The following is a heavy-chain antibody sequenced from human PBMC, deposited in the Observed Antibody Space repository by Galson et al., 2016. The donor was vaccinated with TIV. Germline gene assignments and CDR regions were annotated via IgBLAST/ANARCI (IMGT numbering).Heavy chain of an antibody. V-gene: IGHV3-74*01. J-gene: IGHJ4*02. D-gene: IGHD4-17*01. Sequence: SLRLSCAASGFTFNTYWMEWVRQAPGKGLVWVSRINGDGSTTTYADSVKGRFTISRDNAKNTLYVQLNSLRAEDTAVYYCARGLYGDPPGLDSWGQGPLVTVSS. CDR3: ARGLYGDPPGLDS. CDR2: INGDGSTT. CDR1: GFTFNTYW.